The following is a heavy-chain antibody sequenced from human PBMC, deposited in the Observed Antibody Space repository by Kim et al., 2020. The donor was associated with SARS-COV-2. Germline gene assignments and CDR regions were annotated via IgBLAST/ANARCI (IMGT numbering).Heavy chain of an antibody. D-gene: IGHD3-16*01. Sequence: TYSADSVKGQFTITRDNTKNSLYLRMNHVRAEYTAVYYCAKLLGGKDRGGWGQGTLVTVSS. CDR3: AKLLGGKDRGG. CDR2: T. J-gene: IGHJ4*02. V-gene: IGHV3-23*01.